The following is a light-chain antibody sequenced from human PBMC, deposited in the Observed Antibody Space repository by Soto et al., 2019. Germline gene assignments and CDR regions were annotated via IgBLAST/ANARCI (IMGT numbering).Light chain of an antibody. CDR3: CLYIGATTYV. Sequence: QSAVAPPASVSGSPGQSFTISCTGTSGFVGGFSLVSWYQQHPGKAPQVMISEGHKRPSGVPDRFSGSTSFNSASLTISGLHADVESEYYCCLYIGATTYVFGTLTKGTV. CDR2: EGH. J-gene: IGLJ1*01. V-gene: IGLV2-23*01. CDR1: SGFVGGFSL.